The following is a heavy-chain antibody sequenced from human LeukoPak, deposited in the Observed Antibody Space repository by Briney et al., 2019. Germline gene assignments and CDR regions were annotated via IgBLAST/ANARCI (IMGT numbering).Heavy chain of an antibody. J-gene: IGHJ6*03. D-gene: IGHD2-21*01. CDR1: GFTFTRHD. CDR2: INPNSGGT. Sequence: GASVKVSCKASGFTFTRHDINWVRQAPGQGLEWMGWINPNSGGTNYAQKFQGRVTMTRDTSISTAYMELSRLRSDDTAVYYCARLGPGVRVDYYYMDVWGKGTTVTVSS. V-gene: IGHV1-2*02. CDR3: ARLGPGVRVDYYYMDV.